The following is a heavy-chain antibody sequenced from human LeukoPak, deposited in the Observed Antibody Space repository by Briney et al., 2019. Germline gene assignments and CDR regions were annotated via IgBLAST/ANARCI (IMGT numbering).Heavy chain of an antibody. V-gene: IGHV3-23*01. CDR3: AKDLIGYCSGGSCPYYFDY. Sequence: GSLRLSCAASGFTFSSYSMNWVRQAPGKGLEWVSAISGSGGSTYYADSVKGRFTISRDNSKNTLYLQMNSLRAEDTAVYYCAKDLIGYCSGGSCPYYFDYWGQGTLVTVSS. J-gene: IGHJ4*02. D-gene: IGHD2-15*01. CDR2: ISGSGGST. CDR1: GFTFSSYS.